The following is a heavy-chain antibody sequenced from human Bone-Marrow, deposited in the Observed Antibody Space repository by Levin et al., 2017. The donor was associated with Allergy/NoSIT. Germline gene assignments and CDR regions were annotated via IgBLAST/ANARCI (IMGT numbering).Heavy chain of an antibody. J-gene: IGHJ5*02. CDR2: TYYSSQWYT. V-gene: IGHV6-1*01. Sequence: SQTLSLTCVISGDRVSSNSGVWNWNRPSPLRGLEWMGRTYYSSQWYTEYSESLRSRITIKSDTSKNQISLPLNSVTPEDTAVYYCARDESAGGVNWFDPWGQGTLVTVSS. CDR3: ARDESAGGVNWFDP. D-gene: IGHD3-10*01. CDR1: GDRVSSNSGV.